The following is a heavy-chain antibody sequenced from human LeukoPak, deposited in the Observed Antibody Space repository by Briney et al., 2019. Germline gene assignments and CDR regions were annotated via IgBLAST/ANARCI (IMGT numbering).Heavy chain of an antibody. CDR2: IKQDGSEK. J-gene: IGHJ6*03. CDR3: ARDPVQQWLLYYYYYMDV. D-gene: IGHD6-19*01. Sequence: GGSLRLSCAASGFTFSSYWMSWVRQAPGKGLEWVANIKQDGSEKYYVDSVKGRFTISRDNAKNSLYLQMNSLRAEDTAVYYCARDPVQQWLLYYYYYMDVWGKGTTVTVSS. CDR1: GFTFSSYW. V-gene: IGHV3-7*01.